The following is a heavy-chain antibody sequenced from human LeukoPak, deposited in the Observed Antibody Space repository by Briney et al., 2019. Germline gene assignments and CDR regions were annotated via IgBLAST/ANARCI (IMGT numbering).Heavy chain of an antibody. V-gene: IGHV1-18*01. CDR1: GYTFTSYG. CDR2: ISAYNGNT. CDR3: ARDTESPLGYCTNGVCLGDY. D-gene: IGHD2-8*01. Sequence: ASVKVSCKASGYTFTSYGISWVRQAPGQGLEWMGWISAYNGNTNYAQKLQGRVTMTTDTSTSIAYMELRSLRSDDTAVYYCARDTESPLGYCTNGVCLGDYWGQGTLVTVSS. J-gene: IGHJ4*02.